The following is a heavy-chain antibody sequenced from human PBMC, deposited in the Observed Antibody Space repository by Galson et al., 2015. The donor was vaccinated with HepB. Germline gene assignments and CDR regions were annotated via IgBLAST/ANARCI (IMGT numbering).Heavy chain of an antibody. CDR2: ISGSGGST. CDR1: GFTFSSYA. V-gene: IGHV3-23*01. CDR3: AKGRGSNSYTYDY. Sequence: SLRLSCAASGFTFSSYAMSWVRQAPGKGLEWVSAISGSGGSTYYADSVKGRFTISRDNSKNTLYLQMNSLRAEDTAQYYCAKGRGSNSYTYDYWGQGTLVTVSS. J-gene: IGHJ4*02. D-gene: IGHD2-2*01.